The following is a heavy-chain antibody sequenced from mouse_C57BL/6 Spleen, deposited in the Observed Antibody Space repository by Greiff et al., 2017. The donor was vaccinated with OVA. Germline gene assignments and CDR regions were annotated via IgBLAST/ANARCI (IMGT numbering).Heavy chain of an antibody. Sequence: QVQLQQPGAELVMPGASVKLSCKASGYTFTSYWMHWVKQRPGQGLEWIGEIDPSDSYTNYNQKFKGKSTLTVDKSSSTAYMQLSSLTSEDSAVYYCARRSGHYWDFDVWGTGTTVTVSS. J-gene: IGHJ1*03. CDR1: GYTFTSYW. CDR2: IDPSDSYT. CDR3: ARRSGHYWDFDV. V-gene: IGHV1-69*01. D-gene: IGHD1-3*01.